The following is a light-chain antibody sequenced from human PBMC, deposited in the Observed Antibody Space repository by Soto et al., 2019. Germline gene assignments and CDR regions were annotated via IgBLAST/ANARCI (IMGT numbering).Light chain of an antibody. J-gene: IGLJ2*01. Sequence: QSVLIQPPSASGTPGQTVTISCSGSSSNIGSDYVYWYQQLPGTAPKLLIYTDNQRPSGVPDRFSGSKSGTSASLAISGLRAEDEADYYCAAWDDSLNGVVFGGGTKLTVL. CDR2: TDN. CDR3: AAWDDSLNGVV. V-gene: IGLV1-47*02. CDR1: SSNIGSDY.